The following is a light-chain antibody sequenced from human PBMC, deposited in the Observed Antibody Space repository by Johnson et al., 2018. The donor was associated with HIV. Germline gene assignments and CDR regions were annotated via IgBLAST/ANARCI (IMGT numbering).Light chain of an antibody. CDR2: DHD. V-gene: IGLV1-51*01. J-gene: IGLJ1*01. CDR3: ETWDSSVSGV. CDR1: DSNIGNNY. Sequence: QSVLTQPPSVSAAPGQMVTISCFGSDSNIGNNYVSWYQQLPGTAPKILIYDHDKRPSGIPDRFSGSKSGTSATLGITGLQTGDEADYYSETWDSSVSGVFGTRTKDTVL.